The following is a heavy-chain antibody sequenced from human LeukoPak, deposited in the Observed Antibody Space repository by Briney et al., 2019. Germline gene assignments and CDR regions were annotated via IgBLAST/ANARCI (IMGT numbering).Heavy chain of an antibody. D-gene: IGHD7-27*01. CDR3: ARKFLTGRLIDY. CDR2: ISYDGSNE. CDR1: GFTFSNYG. V-gene: IGHV3-30*03. J-gene: IGHJ4*02. Sequence: GGSLRLSCAASGFTFSNYGMHWVRQAPGKGLEGVAVISYDGSNEYYADSVKGRFTISRDTSKNTLYLQMNSLRAEDTALYYCARKFLTGRLIDYWGQGTPVTVSS.